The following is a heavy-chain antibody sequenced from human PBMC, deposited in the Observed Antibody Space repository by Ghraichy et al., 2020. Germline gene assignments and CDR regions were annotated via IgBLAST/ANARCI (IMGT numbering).Heavy chain of an antibody. CDR3: ARAHGLPDAFDI. CDR1: GGSISSGGYY. Sequence: TLSLTCTVSGGSISSGGYYWSWIRQHPGKGLEWIGYIYYSGSTYYNPSLKSRVTISVDTSKNQFSLKLSSVTAADTAVYYCARAHGLPDAFDIWGQGTMVTVSS. CDR2: IYYSGST. V-gene: IGHV4-31*03. D-gene: IGHD5-24*01. J-gene: IGHJ3*02.